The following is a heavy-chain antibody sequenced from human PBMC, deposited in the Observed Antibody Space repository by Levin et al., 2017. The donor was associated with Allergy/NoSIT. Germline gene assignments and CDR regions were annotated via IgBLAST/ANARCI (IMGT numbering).Heavy chain of an antibody. J-gene: IGHJ6*02. D-gene: IGHD3-10*01. CDR3: ARDGLWFENYGMDV. V-gene: IGHV1-2*02. CDR2: INPNSGGT. CDR1: GYTFTGYY. Sequence: ASVKVSCKASGYTFTGYYMHWVRQAPGQGLEWMGWINPNSGGTNYAQKFQGRVTMTRDTSISTAYMELSRLRSDDTAVYYCARDGLWFENYGMDVWGQGTTVTVSS.